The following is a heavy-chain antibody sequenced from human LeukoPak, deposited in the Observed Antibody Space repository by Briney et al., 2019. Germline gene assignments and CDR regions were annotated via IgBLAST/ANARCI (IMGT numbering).Heavy chain of an antibody. CDR2: MNPNSGNT. J-gene: IGHJ4*02. D-gene: IGHD4-23*01. CDR3: ARDSVVTGKFDY. Sequence: ASVKVSCAASGYTFTSYDINWVRQATGQGLEWMGWMNPNSGNTGYAQKFQGRVTMTRHTSMSTAYMELSSLRSEDTAVYYCARDSVVTGKFDYWAREPWSPSPQ. CDR1: GYTFTSYD. V-gene: IGHV1-8*01.